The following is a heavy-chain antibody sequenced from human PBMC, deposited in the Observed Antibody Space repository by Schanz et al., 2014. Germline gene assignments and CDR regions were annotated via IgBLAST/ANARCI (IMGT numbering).Heavy chain of an antibody. J-gene: IGHJ3*01. D-gene: IGHD5-12*01. CDR3: ARDGGRDGYNLAFDV. Sequence: QVQLVESGGGVVQPGRSLRLSCAASGFTFNNYGMHWVRQAPGKGLEWVAVIWYDGTDRYYADSVKGRFTISRDNSKNTLYLQMNSLRAEDTAVYFCARDGGRDGYNLAFDVWGQGTLVTVSS. V-gene: IGHV3-33*08. CDR1: GFTFNNYG. CDR2: IWYDGTDR.